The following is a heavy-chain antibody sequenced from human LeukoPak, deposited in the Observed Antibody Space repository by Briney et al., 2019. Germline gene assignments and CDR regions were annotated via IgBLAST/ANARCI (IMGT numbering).Heavy chain of an antibody. J-gene: IGHJ4*02. D-gene: IGHD2/OR15-2a*01. CDR2: ISSSGSTI. V-gene: IGHV3-11*01. CDR1: GFTFSDYY. CDR3: ARAASSRLLKYFDY. Sequence: GGSLRLSCAASGFTFSDYYMSWIRQAPGKGLEWVSYISSSGSTIYYADPVKGRFTISRDNAKNSLYLQMNSLRAEDTAVYYCARAASSRLLKYFDYWGQGTLVTVSS.